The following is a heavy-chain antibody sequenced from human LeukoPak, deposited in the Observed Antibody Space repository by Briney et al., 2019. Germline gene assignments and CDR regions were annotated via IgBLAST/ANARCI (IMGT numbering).Heavy chain of an antibody. J-gene: IGHJ3*02. CDR1: GYTFTGYY. D-gene: IGHD3-22*01. CDR2: INPNSGGT. V-gene: IGHV1-2*02. CDR3: ARDLVYYDSSGDAFDI. Sequence: GASVKVSCKASGYTFTGYYMHWVRQAPGQGLEWMGWINPNSGGTNYAQKFRGRVTMTRDTSISTAYMELSRLRSDDTAVYYCARDLVYYDSSGDAFDIWGQGTMVTVSS.